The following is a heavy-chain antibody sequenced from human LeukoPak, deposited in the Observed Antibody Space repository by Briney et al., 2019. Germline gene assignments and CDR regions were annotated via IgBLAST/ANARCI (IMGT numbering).Heavy chain of an antibody. CDR1: GYSFTSYW. D-gene: IGHD2-8*01. J-gene: IGHJ5*02. V-gene: IGHV5-10-1*01. CDR2: IDPSDSYT. CDR3: ARRRRMAENWFDP. Sequence: GESLKISCKGSGYSFTSYWISWVRQMPGKGLEWMGRIDPSDSYTNYSPSFQGHVTISADKSISTAYLQWSSLKASDTAMYYCARRRRMAENWFDPWGQGTLVTVSS.